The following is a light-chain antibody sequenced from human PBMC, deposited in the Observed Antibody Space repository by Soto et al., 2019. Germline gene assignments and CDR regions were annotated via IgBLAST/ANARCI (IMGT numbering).Light chain of an antibody. CDR1: QTFSSH. V-gene: IGKV3-11*01. J-gene: IGKJ5*01. CDR2: DAS. CDR3: QQRSNWPPVIT. Sequence: EIVLTQSPATLSLSPGERATLSCRASQTFSSHLAWYQQKPGQAPRLLIYDASKRATAIPARFSGRGSGTDFTLTISSLEPADVAVYYCQQRSNWPPVITFVPGTRLELK.